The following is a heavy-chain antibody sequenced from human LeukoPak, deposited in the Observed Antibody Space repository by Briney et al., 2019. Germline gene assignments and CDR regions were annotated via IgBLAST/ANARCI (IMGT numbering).Heavy chain of an antibody. Sequence: PGGSLRLSCAASGFTFSSYGMHWVRQAPGKGLEWASAISGSGGSTYYADSAKGRFTISRDNSKNTLYLQMNSLRAEDTAVYHCAKIRRWFHTNDAFDIWGQGTMVTVSS. V-gene: IGHV3-23*01. CDR3: AKIRRWFHTNDAFDI. D-gene: IGHD4-23*01. J-gene: IGHJ3*02. CDR1: GFTFSSYG. CDR2: ISGSGGST.